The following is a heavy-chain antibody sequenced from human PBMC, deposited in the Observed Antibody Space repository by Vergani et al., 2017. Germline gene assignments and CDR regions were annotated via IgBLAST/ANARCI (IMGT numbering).Heavy chain of an antibody. Sequence: QVQLVESGGGVVQPGRSLRLSCAASGFRFSSYGMNWVRQAPGKGLEWVAVIWYDGSNKYYADSVKGRFTISRDNTVDMLSLQMNSLRPDDTAVYYCVRGGRGDHGDFWSRLGPWGQGTRVIVSS. J-gene: IGHJ5*02. D-gene: IGHD3-3*01. V-gene: IGHV3-33*01. CDR1: GFRFSSYG. CDR3: VRGGRGDHGDFWSRLGP. CDR2: IWYDGSNK.